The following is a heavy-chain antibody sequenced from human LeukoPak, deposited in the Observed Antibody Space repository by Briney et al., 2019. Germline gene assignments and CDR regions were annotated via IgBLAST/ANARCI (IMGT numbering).Heavy chain of an antibody. D-gene: IGHD3-10*02. J-gene: IGHJ6*04. CDR1: GFTFGDYA. CDR3: AELGITMIGGV. CDR2: ISSSGSTI. V-gene: IGHV3-48*03. Sequence: PGGSLRLSCTASGFTFGDYAMSWVRQAPGKGLERVSYISSSGSTIYYADSVKGRFTISRDNAKNSLYLQMNSLRAEDTAVYYCAELGITMIGGVWGKGTTVTVSS.